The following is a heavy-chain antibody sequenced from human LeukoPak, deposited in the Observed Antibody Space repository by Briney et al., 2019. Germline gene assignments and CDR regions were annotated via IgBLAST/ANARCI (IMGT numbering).Heavy chain of an antibody. CDR1: GFTFSSHW. J-gene: IGHJ3*02. D-gene: IGHD2-8*02. V-gene: IGHV3-7*01. CDR2: VKQDGSQK. Sequence: GGSLRLSCAASGFTFSSHWMSWVRQAPGKGLEWVANVKQDGSQKFYVDSVKGRFTISRDNAKNTLYLQMNSLRAEDTAVYYCARLALGNDAFDIWGQGTMVTVSS. CDR3: ARLALGNDAFDI.